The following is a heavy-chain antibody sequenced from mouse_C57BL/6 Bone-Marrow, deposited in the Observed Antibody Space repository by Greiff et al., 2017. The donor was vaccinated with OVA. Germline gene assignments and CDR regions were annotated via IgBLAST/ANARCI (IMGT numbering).Heavy chain of an antibody. J-gene: IGHJ1*03. D-gene: IGHD1-1*01. CDR2: ISSGGSYT. CDR1: GFTFSSYG. V-gene: IGHV5-6*01. Sequence: EVQRVESGGDLVKPGGSLKLSCAASGFTFSSYGMSWVRQTPDKRLEWVATISSGGSYTYYPDSVKGRFTISRDNAKNTLYLQMSSLKSEDTAMYYCARPFTTVVAHYWYFDVWGTGTTVTVSS. CDR3: ARPFTTVVAHYWYFDV.